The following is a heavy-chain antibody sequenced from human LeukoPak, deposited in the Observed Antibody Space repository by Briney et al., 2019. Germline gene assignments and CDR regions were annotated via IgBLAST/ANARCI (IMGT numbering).Heavy chain of an antibody. CDR3: VGDRYYYDSSGSATSPY. CDR2: ISSSSNSI. V-gene: IGHV3-48*01. J-gene: IGHJ4*02. D-gene: IGHD3-22*01. CDR1: GFTFSTYS. Sequence: PGGSLRLSCAASGFTFSTYSMNWVRQAPGKGLEWVSYISSSSNSIYYADSVKGRFTISRDNSKNTLYLQMNSLRAEDTAVYYCVGDRYYYDSSGSATSPYWGQGTLVTVSS.